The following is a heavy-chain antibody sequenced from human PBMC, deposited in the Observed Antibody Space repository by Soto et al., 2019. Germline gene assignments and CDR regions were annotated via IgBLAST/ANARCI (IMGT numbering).Heavy chain of an antibody. CDR1: GFTFSNAW. D-gene: IGHD6-13*01. V-gene: IGHV3-15*01. CDR3: TTEGTAAGNFDY. Sequence: GGSLRLSCAASGFTFSNAWMSWVRQAPGKGLEWVGRIKSKTDGGTTDYAAPVKGRFTISREDSKNTLYLQMNSLKTEDTAVYYCTTEGTAAGNFDYWGQGTLVTVSS. J-gene: IGHJ4*02. CDR2: IKSKTDGGTT.